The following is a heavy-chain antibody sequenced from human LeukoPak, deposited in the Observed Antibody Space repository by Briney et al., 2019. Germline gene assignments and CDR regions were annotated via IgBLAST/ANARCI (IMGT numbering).Heavy chain of an antibody. CDR2: ISYDGSNK. V-gene: IGHV3-30*18. D-gene: IGHD6-19*01. Sequence: GGSLRLSCAASGFTFSSYGMHWVRQAPGKGLEWVAVISYDGSNKYYADPVKGRFTIPRDNSKNTLYLQMNSLRAEDTAVYYCAKGSWYSSGWHGEGWFDPWGQGTLVTVSS. CDR3: AKGSWYSSGWHGEGWFDP. CDR1: GFTFSSYG. J-gene: IGHJ5*02.